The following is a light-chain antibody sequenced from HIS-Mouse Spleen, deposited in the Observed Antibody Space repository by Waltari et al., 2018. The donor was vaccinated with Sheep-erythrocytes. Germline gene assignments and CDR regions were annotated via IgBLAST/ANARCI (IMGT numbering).Light chain of an antibody. J-gene: IGKJ3*01. V-gene: IGKV1-39*01. CDR3: QQSYSTPHFT. CDR1: QSISSY. CDR2: AAS. Sequence: DPVTLTCRASQSISSYLNWYQQKPGKAPKLLIYAASSLQSGVPSRFSGSGSGTDFTLTISSLQPEDFATYYCQQSYSTPHFTFGPGTKVDIK.